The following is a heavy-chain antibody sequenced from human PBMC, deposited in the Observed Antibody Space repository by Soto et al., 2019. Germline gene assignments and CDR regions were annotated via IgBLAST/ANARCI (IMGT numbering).Heavy chain of an antibody. CDR2: INPNSGGT. CDR1: GYTFTGYY. CDR3: ARGAAPVITMVRGQPKYYGMDV. J-gene: IGHJ6*02. V-gene: IGHV1-2*04. Sequence: ASVKVSCKASGYTFTGYYMHWVRQAPGQGLEWMGWINPNSGGTNYAQKFQGWGTMTRDTSISTAYMELSRLRSDDTAVYYCARGAAPVITMVRGQPKYYGMDVWGQGTTVTVSS. D-gene: IGHD3-10*01.